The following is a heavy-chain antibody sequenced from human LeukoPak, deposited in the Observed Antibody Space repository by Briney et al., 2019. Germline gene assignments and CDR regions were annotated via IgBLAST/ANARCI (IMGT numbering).Heavy chain of an antibody. CDR3: ARQWLVSPLFDY. Sequence: LGTLSLTCAVYGGSFSGYYWSWIRQRPGKGLECVGEINHRESTNYNPSLRSRVTVSVHTSKNQLSLKLSSVTAADTAVYYCARQWLVSPLFDYWGQGTLVTVSS. J-gene: IGHJ4*02. V-gene: IGHV4-34*01. CDR2: INHREST. CDR1: GGSFSGYY. D-gene: IGHD6-19*01.